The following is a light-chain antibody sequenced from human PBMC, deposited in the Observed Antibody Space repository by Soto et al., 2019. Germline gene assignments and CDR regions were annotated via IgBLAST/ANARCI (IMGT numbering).Light chain of an antibody. CDR1: QSIGGY. CDR2: AAS. J-gene: IGKJ3*01. V-gene: IGKV1-39*01. Sequence: DIHMTQSPSSLSAPVGDRVTITCRASQSIGGYLSWYQLKPGKAPKALIFAASSLQSGVPSRFSGSGSGTDFTLAISSLQPEDFATYYCQQSYSTPFTFGPGTKVDIK. CDR3: QQSYSTPFT.